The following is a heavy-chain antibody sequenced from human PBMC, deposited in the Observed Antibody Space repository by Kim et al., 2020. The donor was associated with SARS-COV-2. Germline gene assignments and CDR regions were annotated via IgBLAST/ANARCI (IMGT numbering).Heavy chain of an antibody. D-gene: IGHD6-13*01. Sequence: SETLSLTCAVYGGSFSGYYWSWIRQPPGKGLEWIGEINHSGSTNYNPSLKSRVTISVDTSKNQFSLKLSSMTAADTAVYYCARIPPRYSSDYWGQGTLVTVSS. J-gene: IGHJ4*02. V-gene: IGHV4-34*01. CDR1: GGSFSGYY. CDR2: INHSGST. CDR3: ARIPPRYSSDY.